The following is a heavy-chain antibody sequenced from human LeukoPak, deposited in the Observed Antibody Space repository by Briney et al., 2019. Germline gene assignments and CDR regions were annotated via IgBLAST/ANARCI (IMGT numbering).Heavy chain of an antibody. CDR3: AREGGFYRPLDY. D-gene: IGHD3-3*01. V-gene: IGHV4-4*02. CDR1: GGYVINTNW. J-gene: IGHJ4*02. CDR2: VHLDGRA. Sequence: SETLSLTCGVSGGYVINTNWWTLVRQPPGKGLEWIGEVHLDGRANYNPSLESRLTMSVDVSENQVSLKLTSVTAADTAVYYCAREGGFYRPLDYSGQGTLVTVSS.